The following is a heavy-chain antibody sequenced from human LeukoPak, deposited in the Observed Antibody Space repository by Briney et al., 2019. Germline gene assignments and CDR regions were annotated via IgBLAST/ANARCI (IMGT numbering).Heavy chain of an antibody. Sequence: GGSLRLSCAASGLTFSIYSMNWVRQAPGKGLEWVSSISSSSSYIYYADSVKGRFTISRDNAKNSLYLQMNSLRAEDTAVYYCARVSGLLYGDYWAGYWGQGTLVTVSS. CDR1: GLTFSIYS. CDR3: ARVSGLLYGDYWAGY. D-gene: IGHD4-17*01. CDR2: ISSSSSYI. J-gene: IGHJ4*02. V-gene: IGHV3-21*01.